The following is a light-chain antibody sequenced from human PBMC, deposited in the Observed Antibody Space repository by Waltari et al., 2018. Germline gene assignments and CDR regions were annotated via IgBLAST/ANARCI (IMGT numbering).Light chain of an antibody. V-gene: IGLV1-44*01. CDR1: SSNIGSNT. J-gene: IGLJ2*01. CDR3: ATWDDSLNGVI. CDR2: TNH. Sequence: QSVLTQPPSASGTPGQSVTISCSGSSSNIGSNTVNWYQQLPGTAPKLLIYTNHRRPSGVPDRFSGSKSGTSASLAISGLQSGDEAYYHCATWDDSLNGVIFGGGTKLTVL.